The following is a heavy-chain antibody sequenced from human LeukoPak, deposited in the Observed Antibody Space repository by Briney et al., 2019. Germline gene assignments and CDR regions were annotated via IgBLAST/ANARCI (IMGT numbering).Heavy chain of an antibody. V-gene: IGHV3-11*06. D-gene: IGHD3-22*01. CDR3: ARAPIHYDSSGSHDY. Sequence: GGSLRLSCAAPGFTFSDYYMSWIRQAPGKGLEWVSYISSSSSYTNYADSVKGRFTISRDNAKNSLYLQMNSLRAEDTAVYYCARAPIHYDSSGSHDYWGQGTLVTVSS. CDR2: ISSSSSYT. J-gene: IGHJ4*02. CDR1: GFTFSDYY.